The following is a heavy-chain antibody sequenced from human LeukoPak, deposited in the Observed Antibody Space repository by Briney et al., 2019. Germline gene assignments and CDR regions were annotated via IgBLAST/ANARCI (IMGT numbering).Heavy chain of an antibody. V-gene: IGHV3-30*18. CDR3: AKDRARSCSLEQ. J-gene: IGHJ4*02. D-gene: IGHD2-2*01. CDR2: ISYDANTK. Sequence: GGSLRLSCAASGFTFSSDGMHWVRQAPGKALEGLTFISYDANTKYYSDSVRRLFTVSRDNSKNTMYLQMNSLRPEDTAMYYCAKDRARSCSLEQWGQGNLVKVSS. CDR1: GFTFSSDG.